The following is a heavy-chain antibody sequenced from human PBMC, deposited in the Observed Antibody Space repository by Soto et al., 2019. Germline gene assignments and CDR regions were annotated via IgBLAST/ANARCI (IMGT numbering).Heavy chain of an antibody. Sequence: SETLSLTCTVSGDSISSGGSYWNWIRQRPGKGMEWMGYIYYSGSFNYTPSLKSRFTISVDTSKNQFSLKLSSVTAADTAVYYCAGGGYGSSWYIHHWGVEGLYYYGMDVWGQGTTVTVSS. V-gene: IGHV4-31*03. J-gene: IGHJ6*02. CDR1: GDSISSGGSY. CDR2: IYYSGSF. D-gene: IGHD6-13*01. CDR3: AGGGYGSSWYIHHWGVEGLYYYGMDV.